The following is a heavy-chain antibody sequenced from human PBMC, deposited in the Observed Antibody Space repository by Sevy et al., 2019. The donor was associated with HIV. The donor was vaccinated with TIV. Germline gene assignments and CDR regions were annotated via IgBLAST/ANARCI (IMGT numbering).Heavy chain of an antibody. CDR1: GDSFSNSNW. J-gene: IGHJ4*02. CDR2: VSYSGAA. CDR3: AREGTATSFDY. V-gene: IGHV4-4*02. Sequence: GSLRLSCAVSGDSFSNSNWWSWVRQPPAPGKGLEWIGEVSYSGAANYNPSLRSRVTISLDKSKNQISLRLSSVTAADTAVYYCAREGTATSFDYWAQGILVTVSS. D-gene: IGHD2-21*02.